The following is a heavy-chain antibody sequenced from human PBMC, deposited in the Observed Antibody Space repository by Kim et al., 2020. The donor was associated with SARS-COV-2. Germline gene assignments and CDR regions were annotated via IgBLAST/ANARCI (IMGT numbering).Heavy chain of an antibody. Sequence: SPSFQGQVTISADKSIGTAYLQWSSLKASDTAMYYCARLRYFDWLLSFDYWGQGTLVTVSS. CDR3: ARLRYFDWLLSFDY. D-gene: IGHD3-9*01. J-gene: IGHJ4*02. V-gene: IGHV5-51*01.